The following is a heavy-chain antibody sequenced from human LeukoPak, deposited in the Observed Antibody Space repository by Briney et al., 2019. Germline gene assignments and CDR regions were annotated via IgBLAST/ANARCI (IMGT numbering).Heavy chain of an antibody. D-gene: IGHD5-24*01. CDR1: GFIFKTYA. V-gene: IGHV3-33*06. J-gene: IGHJ3*01. CDR2: IWYDGSNK. CDR3: VKDIQLST. Sequence: QAGGSLRLSCAASGFIFKTYAMHWVRQAPGKGLEWVTMIWYDGSNKYYGDSVKGRFTISRDNSNHTLSLQMNSLRVEDTAIYYCVKDIQLSTWGLGTMVTVSS.